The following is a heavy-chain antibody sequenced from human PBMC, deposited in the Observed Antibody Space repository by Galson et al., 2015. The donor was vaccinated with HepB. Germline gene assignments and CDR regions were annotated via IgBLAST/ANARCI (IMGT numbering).Heavy chain of an antibody. Sequence: SLRLSCAVSGFTFSDYHMSWIRHAPGKGLEWVSYISSSSSYTNYADSVKGRFTISRDNAKNSLYLQMNSLRAEDTAVYYCARTDERSYYYYGMDVWGQETTVTVSS. V-gene: IGHV3-11*06. J-gene: IGHJ6*02. CDR1: GFTFSDYH. CDR3: ARTDERSYYYYGMDV. CDR2: ISSSSSYT. D-gene: IGHD6-25*01.